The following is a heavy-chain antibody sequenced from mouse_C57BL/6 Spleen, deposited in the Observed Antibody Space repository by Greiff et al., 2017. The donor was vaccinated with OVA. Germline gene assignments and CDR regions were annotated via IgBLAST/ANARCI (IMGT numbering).Heavy chain of an antibody. V-gene: IGHV5-16*01. CDR3: AREAFITTVVADWYFDV. CDR2: INYDGSST. J-gene: IGHJ1*03. Sequence: EVQLVESEGGLVQPGSSMKLSCTASGFTFSDYYMAWVRQVPEKGLEWVANINYDGSSTYYLDSLKSRFIISRDNAKNILYLQMSSLKSEDTATYYCAREAFITTVVADWYFDVWGTGTTVTVSS. D-gene: IGHD1-1*01. CDR1: GFTFSDYY.